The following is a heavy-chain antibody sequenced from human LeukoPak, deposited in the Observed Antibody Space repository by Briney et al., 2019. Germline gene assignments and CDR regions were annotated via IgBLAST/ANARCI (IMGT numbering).Heavy chain of an antibody. D-gene: IGHD5-18*01. Sequence: GGSLRLSCAASGFTFSSYWMSWVRQAPGKGLEWVANMKQDGSEKYYVDSVKGRFTISRDNAKNSLYLQMNSLRAEDTAVYYCARVFGYSYGFKDYWGQGTLVTVSS. CDR3: ARVFGYSYGFKDY. CDR1: GFTFSSYW. CDR2: MKQDGSEK. J-gene: IGHJ4*02. V-gene: IGHV3-7*03.